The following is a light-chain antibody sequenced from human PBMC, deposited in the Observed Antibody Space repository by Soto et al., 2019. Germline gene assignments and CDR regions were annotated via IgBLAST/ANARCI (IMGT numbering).Light chain of an antibody. CDR3: QQYNNWPRT. Sequence: EIVMTQSPGTLSVSPGERATLSCRASQSVSGNLAWYQQKPGQAPRLLIYGASTRATGIPARFSGSGSGTKFTLTISSLQSEDFAVFYCQQYNNWPRTFGQGTKVEIK. CDR2: GAS. J-gene: IGKJ1*01. V-gene: IGKV3-15*01. CDR1: QSVSGN.